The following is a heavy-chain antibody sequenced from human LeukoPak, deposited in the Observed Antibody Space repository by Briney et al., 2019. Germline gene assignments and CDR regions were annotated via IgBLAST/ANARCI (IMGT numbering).Heavy chain of an antibody. J-gene: IGHJ4*02. D-gene: IGHD3-9*01. CDR2: IIPIFGTA. Sequence: ASVKVSCRASGGTFSSYAISWVRQAPGQGLEWMGGIIPIFGTANYAQKFQGRVTMTADESTSTAYMELSSLRSEDTAVYYCARSNYDILTGYFSYLDYWGQGTLVTVSS. CDR1: GGTFSSYA. CDR3: ARSNYDILTGYFSYLDY. V-gene: IGHV1-69*01.